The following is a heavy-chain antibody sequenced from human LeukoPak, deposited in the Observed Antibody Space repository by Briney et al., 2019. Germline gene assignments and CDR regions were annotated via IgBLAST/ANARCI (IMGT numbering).Heavy chain of an antibody. Sequence: ASVKVSCKASGYTFTSYCMSWVRQAPGQGLEGMGWISAYNGNTNYAQKLQRRVTMTTDTSTSTAYMELRSLRSDDTAVYYCASGAQEGDFWSGYWSRFDYWGQGTLVTVSS. J-gene: IGHJ4*02. CDR3: ASGAQEGDFWSGYWSRFDY. V-gene: IGHV1-18*01. D-gene: IGHD3-3*01. CDR2: ISAYNGNT. CDR1: GYTFTSYC.